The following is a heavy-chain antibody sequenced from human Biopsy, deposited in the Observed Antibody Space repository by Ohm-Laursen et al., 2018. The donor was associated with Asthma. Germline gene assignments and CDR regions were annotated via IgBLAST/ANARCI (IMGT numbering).Heavy chain of an antibody. CDR1: GYTFTGYY. CDR3: ARGQKSAGDRWFDP. Sequence: AAPVKVSCKASGYTFTGYYMHWVRQAPGQGLEWMGRIKGYSGATNYAQKFQGRVTMTRDTSISTAYMEVSRLRSDDTAVYYCARGQKSAGDRWFDPWGQGTLVTVSS. V-gene: IGHV1-2*06. J-gene: IGHJ5*02. CDR2: IKGYSGAT. D-gene: IGHD6-13*01.